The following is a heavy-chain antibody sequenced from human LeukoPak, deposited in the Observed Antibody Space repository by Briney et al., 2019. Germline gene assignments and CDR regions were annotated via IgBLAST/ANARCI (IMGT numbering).Heavy chain of an antibody. V-gene: IGHV3-11*04. CDR1: GFTFSDNY. Sequence: GGSLRLSCAASGFTFSDNYMSWIRQAPGKGLEWVSYISSSGSIYYADSVKGRFTISRDNAKNSLYLQMNSLRAEDTAVYYCARDGPGYCTNGVCYDYWGQGTLVTVSS. CDR2: ISSSGSI. J-gene: IGHJ4*02. D-gene: IGHD2-8*01. CDR3: ARDGPGYCTNGVCYDY.